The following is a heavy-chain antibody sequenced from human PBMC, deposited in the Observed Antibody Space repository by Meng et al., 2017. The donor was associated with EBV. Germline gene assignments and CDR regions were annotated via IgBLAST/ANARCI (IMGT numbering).Heavy chain of an antibody. CDR3: ARPFPSWQSPRLDPFGA. D-gene: IGHD6-19*01. CDR1: GDSISSFYY. Sequence: QLQLRESGSGQVKPSETLAVTCSGYGDSISSFYYWGWIRQPPGRGLEWIGSVHYTGSTYYSPSLKSRVTVSVDTSKNQFSLRLTSVTAADTAVYYCARPFPSWQSPRLDPFGAWGQGTLVTVSS. J-gene: IGHJ4*02. V-gene: IGHV4-39*01. CDR2: VHYTGST.